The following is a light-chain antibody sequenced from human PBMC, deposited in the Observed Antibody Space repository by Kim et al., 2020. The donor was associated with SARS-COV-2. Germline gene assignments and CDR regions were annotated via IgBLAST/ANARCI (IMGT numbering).Light chain of an antibody. CDR2: AAS. V-gene: IGKV1-39*01. J-gene: IGKJ1*01. CDR1: QTIKNY. CDR3: QQSYSASWT. Sequence: ASVGDRVTITCRASQTIKNYLNWYQQKPGKAPNLLIYAASTLQTGVPSRFSGSESGTDFTLTITSLQPEDFATYYCQQSYSASWTFGQGTKVDIK.